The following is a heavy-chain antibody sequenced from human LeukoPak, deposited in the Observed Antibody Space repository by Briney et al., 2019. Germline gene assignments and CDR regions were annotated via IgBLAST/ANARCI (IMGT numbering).Heavy chain of an antibody. CDR2: ISSSSSYM. J-gene: IGHJ4*02. Sequence: GGSLRLSCAASGFTFSSYSMNWVRQAPGKGLEWVSSISSSSSYMYYADSVKGRFTISRDNAKNSQYLQMNSLRAEDTAVYYCARGQLRDWGQGTLVTVSS. V-gene: IGHV3-21*01. CDR3: ARGQLRD. D-gene: IGHD1-1*01. CDR1: GFTFSSYS.